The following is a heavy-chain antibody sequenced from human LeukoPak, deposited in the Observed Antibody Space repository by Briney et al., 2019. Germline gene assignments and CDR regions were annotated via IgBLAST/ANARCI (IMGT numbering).Heavy chain of an antibody. CDR1: GVSISNYY. V-gene: IGHV4-59*01. Sequence: SETLSLTCTVSGVSISNYYWSWLRQPPGKGLEGIGYIYYSGSTNYNPSLKSRVTISVDTSKNQFSLKLSSVTAADTAVYYCARGGGFASGYLLWGQGTLVTVSS. D-gene: IGHD3-22*01. J-gene: IGHJ4*02. CDR2: IYYSGST. CDR3: ARGGGFASGYLL.